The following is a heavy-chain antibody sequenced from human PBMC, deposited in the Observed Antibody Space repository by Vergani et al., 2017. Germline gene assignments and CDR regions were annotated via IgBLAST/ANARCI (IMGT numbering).Heavy chain of an antibody. CDR1: GGTFSSYT. V-gene: IGHV1-69*08. J-gene: IGHJ5*02. CDR2: IIPILGIA. D-gene: IGHD6-13*01. Sequence: QVQLVQSGAEVKKPGSSVKVSCKASGGTFSSYTISWVRQAPGQGLEWMGRIIPILGIANYAQKFQGRVTITADKSTSTAYMELSSLRSEDTAVYYCARESAGTVSHWFDPWGQGTLVTVSS. CDR3: ARESAGTVSHWFDP.